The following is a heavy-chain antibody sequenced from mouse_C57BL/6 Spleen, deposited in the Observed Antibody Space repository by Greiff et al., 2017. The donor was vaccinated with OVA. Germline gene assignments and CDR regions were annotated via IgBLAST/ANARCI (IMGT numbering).Heavy chain of an antibody. CDR1: GYTFTDYY. CDR2: INPNNGGT. D-gene: IGHD1-1*01. J-gene: IGHJ3*01. CDR3: ASDYGSTTRFAY. Sequence: EVQLQQSGPELVKPGASVKISCKASGYTFTDYYMNWVKQSHGKSLEWIGDINPNNGGTSYNQKFKGKATLTVDKSSSTAYMELRSLTSEDSAVYYCASDYGSTTRFAYWGQGTLVTVSA. V-gene: IGHV1-26*01.